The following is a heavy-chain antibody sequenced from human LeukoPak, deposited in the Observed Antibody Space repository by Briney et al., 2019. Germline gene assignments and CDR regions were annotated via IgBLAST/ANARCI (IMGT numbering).Heavy chain of an antibody. Sequence: PGGSLRLSCTASGFSFGDYAMSWVRQAPGKGLEWVGFIRSKAYGGTTEYAASVKGRFTISRGDSKSIAYLQMNSLKTEDTAVYYCTSGGTSYYWGQGTLVTVSS. D-gene: IGHD4-23*01. J-gene: IGHJ4*02. V-gene: IGHV3-49*04. CDR2: IRSKAYGGTT. CDR1: GFSFGDYA. CDR3: TSGGTSYY.